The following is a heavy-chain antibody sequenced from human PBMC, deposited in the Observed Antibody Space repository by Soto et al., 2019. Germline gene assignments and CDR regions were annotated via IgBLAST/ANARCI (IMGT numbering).Heavy chain of an antibody. CDR2: ISYDGSNK. D-gene: IGHD2-2*02. J-gene: IGHJ6*02. Sequence: GGSLRLSCAASGFTFSSYAMHWVRQAPGKXLEWVAVISYDGSNKYYADSVKGRFTISRDNSKNTLCLQMNSLRAEDTAVYYCAREQYQLLYEVSAGMDVWGQGTTVTVS. CDR3: AREQYQLLYEVSAGMDV. CDR1: GFTFSSYA. V-gene: IGHV3-30-3*01.